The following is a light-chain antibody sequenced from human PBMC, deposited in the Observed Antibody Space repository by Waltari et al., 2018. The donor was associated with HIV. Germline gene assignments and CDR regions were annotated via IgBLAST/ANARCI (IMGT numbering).Light chain of an antibody. J-gene: IGLJ2*01. CDR1: SSNIGNNT. CDR3: AAWDDNVNAVL. Sequence: QSVLTQAPSMSATPGQRVTVSCSGGSSNIGNNTVHWYMHVPGMAPNLLIYNNKKRPAGVPDRFSGSKSGTSASLAISGLQSEDEADYFCAAWDDNVNAVLFGGGTKLTVL. CDR2: NNK. V-gene: IGLV1-44*01.